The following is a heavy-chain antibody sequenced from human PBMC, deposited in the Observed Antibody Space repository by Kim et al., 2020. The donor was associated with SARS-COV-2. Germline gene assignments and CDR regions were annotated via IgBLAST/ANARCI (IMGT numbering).Heavy chain of an antibody. V-gene: IGHV3-15*01. CDR3: TTDDHQLLISYYYGMDV. D-gene: IGHD2-2*01. CDR1: GFTFSNAW. CDR2: IKSKTDGGTT. J-gene: IGHJ6*02. Sequence: GGSLRLSCAASGFTFSNAWMSWVRQAPGKGLEWVGRIKSKTDGGTTDYAAPVKGRFTISRDDSKNTLYLQMNSLKTEDTAVYYCTTDDHQLLISYYYGMDVWGQGTTVIVSS.